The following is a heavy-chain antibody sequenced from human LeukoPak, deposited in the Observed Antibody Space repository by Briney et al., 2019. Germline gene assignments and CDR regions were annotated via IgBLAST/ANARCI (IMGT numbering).Heavy chain of an antibody. J-gene: IGHJ6*04. V-gene: IGHV3-30*18. CDR2: ISCDGSNK. CDR3: AELGITMIGGV. CDR1: GFTFSSYG. Sequence: GGSLRLSCAASGFTFSSYGMHWVRQAPGKGLEWVAVISCDGSNKYYADSVKGRFTISRDNSKNTLYLQMNSLRAEDTAVYYCAELGITMIGGVWGKGTTVTISS. D-gene: IGHD3-10*02.